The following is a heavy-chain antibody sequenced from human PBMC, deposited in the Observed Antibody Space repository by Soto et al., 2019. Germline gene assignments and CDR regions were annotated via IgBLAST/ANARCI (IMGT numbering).Heavy chain of an antibody. CDR1: GYTFTGYY. J-gene: IGHJ4*02. CDR2: INPNSGGT. Sequence: GASVKVSCKASGYTFTGYYMHWARQAPGQGLEWMGWINPNSGGTNYAQKFQGWVTMTRDTSISTAYMELSRLRSDDTAVYYCARSGYCSGGSCYPIDYWGQGTLVTVSS. D-gene: IGHD2-15*01. V-gene: IGHV1-2*04. CDR3: ARSGYCSGGSCYPIDY.